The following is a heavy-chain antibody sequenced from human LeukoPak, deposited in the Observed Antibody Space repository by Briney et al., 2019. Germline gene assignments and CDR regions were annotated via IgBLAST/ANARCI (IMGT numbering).Heavy chain of an antibody. V-gene: IGHV3-30*03. CDR3: ARDLHPGGWSDFDY. J-gene: IGHJ4*02. CDR1: GFTFSSYD. CDR2: ISYDGSNK. Sequence: PGGSLRLSCAASGFTFSSYDMHWVRQAPGKGLEWVAVISYDGSNKYYADSVKGRFTISRDNSKNTLYLQMNSLRAEDTAVYYCARDLHPGGWSDFDYWGQGTLVTVSS. D-gene: IGHD6-19*01.